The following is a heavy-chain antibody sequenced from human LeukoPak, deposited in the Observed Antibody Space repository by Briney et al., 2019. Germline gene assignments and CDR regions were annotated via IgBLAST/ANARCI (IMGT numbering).Heavy chain of an antibody. V-gene: IGHV3-30-3*01. CDR1: GFTFSSFA. Sequence: PGGSLRLSCAASGFTFSSFAMHWVRQAPGKGLEWVAVISYDGNNGYYSDSVKARFTISRDNSKNTLYLQMNSLRAEDTAVYYCARSPSITGTAVRVDYWGQGARVTVSS. J-gene: IGHJ4*02. D-gene: IGHD1-7*01. CDR2: ISYDGNNG. CDR3: ARSPSITGTAVRVDY.